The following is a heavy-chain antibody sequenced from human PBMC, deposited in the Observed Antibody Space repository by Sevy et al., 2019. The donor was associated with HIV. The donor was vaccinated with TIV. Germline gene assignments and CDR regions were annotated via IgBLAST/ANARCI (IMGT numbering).Heavy chain of an antibody. CDR3: GRVGFNWNDVDY. V-gene: IGHV4-59*01. J-gene: IGHJ4*02. D-gene: IGHD1-20*01. CDR2: TYYSGTT. CDR1: GGSMNIYY. Sequence: SETLYLTCSVSGGSMNIYYWSWIRHPPGKRLEWIGFTYYSGTTNYNPSLKSRVTISIDTSKNQFSLKLSSVTAADTAVYYCGRVGFNWNDVDYWGQGILVTVSS.